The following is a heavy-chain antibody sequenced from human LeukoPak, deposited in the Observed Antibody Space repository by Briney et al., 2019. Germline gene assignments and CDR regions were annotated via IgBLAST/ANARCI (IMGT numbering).Heavy chain of an antibody. CDR1: GGSFSGYY. CDR2: INHSGST. CDR3: ARRRITIFGVVSYFDY. D-gene: IGHD3-3*01. J-gene: IGHJ4*02. Sequence: SETLSLTCAVYGGSFSGYYWSWIRQPPGKGLEWIGEINHSGSTNYNPSLKSRVTISVDTSKNQFSLKLSSVAAADTAVYYCARRRITIFGVVSYFDYWGQGTLVTVSS. V-gene: IGHV4-34*01.